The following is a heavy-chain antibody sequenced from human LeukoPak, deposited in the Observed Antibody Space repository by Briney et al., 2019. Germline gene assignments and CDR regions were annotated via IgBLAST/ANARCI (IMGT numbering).Heavy chain of an antibody. D-gene: IGHD4-17*01. CDR2: INPNSGGT. J-gene: IGHJ4*02. Sequence: GASVKVSCKASGYTFTGYYMHWVRQAPGQGLEWMGWINPNSGGTNYAQKFQGRVTMTRNTSISTAYMELSSLRSEDTAVYYCARALFDYGDVGYWGQGTLVTVSS. CDR1: GYTFTGYY. CDR3: ARALFDYGDVGY. V-gene: IGHV1-2*02.